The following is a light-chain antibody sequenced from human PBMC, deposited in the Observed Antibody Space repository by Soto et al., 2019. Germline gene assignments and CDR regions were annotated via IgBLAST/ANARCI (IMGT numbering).Light chain of an antibody. CDR1: NSDVGGYNY. CDR2: EVS. CDR3: SSYTSISTLYV. J-gene: IGLJ1*01. Sequence: QSALAQPASVSGSPGQSITISYTGTNSDVGGYNYVSWYQQHPGKAPELMIYEVSHRPSGVSNRFSGSKSDNTASLTISGLQAEDEADYYCSSYTSISTLYVFGTGTKVTVL. V-gene: IGLV2-14*01.